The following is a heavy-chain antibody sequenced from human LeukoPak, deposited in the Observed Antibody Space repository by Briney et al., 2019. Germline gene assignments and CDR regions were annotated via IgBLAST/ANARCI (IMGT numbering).Heavy chain of an antibody. CDR2: ISGSGGST. Sequence: GGSLRLSCAASGFTFSCYAMSWVRQAPGKGLEWVSAISGSGGSTYYTDSVKGRFTISRDNSKNTLYLQMNSLRAEDTAVYYCAKGVYTWYYFDYWGQGTLVTVSS. V-gene: IGHV3-23*01. J-gene: IGHJ4*02. D-gene: IGHD2-8*02. CDR3: AKGVYTWYYFDY. CDR1: GFTFSCYA.